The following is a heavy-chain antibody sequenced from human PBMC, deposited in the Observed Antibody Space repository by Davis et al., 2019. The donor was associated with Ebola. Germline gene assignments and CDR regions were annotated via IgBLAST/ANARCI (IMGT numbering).Heavy chain of an antibody. J-gene: IGHJ6*03. V-gene: IGHV2-70*01. Sequence: SGPTLVKPTQTLTLTCTFSGFSLSTSGMCVSWIRQPPGKALEWLALIDWDDDKYYSTSLKTRLTISKDTSKNQVVLTMTNMDPVDIATYYCARSLAAAAGYYYYYYYMDVWGKGTTVTVSS. CDR3: ARSLAAAAGYYYYYYYMDV. CDR2: IDWDDDK. CDR1: GFSLSTSGMC. D-gene: IGHD6-13*01.